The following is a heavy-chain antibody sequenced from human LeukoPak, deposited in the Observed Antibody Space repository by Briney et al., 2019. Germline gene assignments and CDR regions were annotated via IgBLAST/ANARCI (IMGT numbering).Heavy chain of an antibody. V-gene: IGHV4-59*08. CDR2: IYYSGST. CDR1: GGSISSYY. D-gene: IGHD3-10*01. J-gene: IGHJ5*02. Sequence: SETLSLTCTVSGGSISSYYWSWIRQPPGKGLEWIGYIYYSGSTYYNPSLKSRVTISVDTSKNQFSLKLSSVIAADTAVYYCARHALLWFGTLKRWFDPWGQGTPVTVSS. CDR3: ARHALLWFGTLKRWFDP.